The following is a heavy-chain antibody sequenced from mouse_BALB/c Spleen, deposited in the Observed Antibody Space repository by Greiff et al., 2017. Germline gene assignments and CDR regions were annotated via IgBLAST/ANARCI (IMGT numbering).Heavy chain of an antibody. CDR3: AGDSGYAMDY. CDR2: IYPGDGET. D-gene: IGHD3-1*01. Sequence: QVQLQQSGPELVKPGASVKISCKASGYAFSSSWMNWVKQRPGQGLEWIGRIYPGDGETNYNGKFKGKATLTADKSSSTAYMQLSSLTAVASAVYFCAGDSGYAMDYWGQGTSVTVSS. CDR1: GYAFSSSW. J-gene: IGHJ4*01. V-gene: IGHV1-82*01.